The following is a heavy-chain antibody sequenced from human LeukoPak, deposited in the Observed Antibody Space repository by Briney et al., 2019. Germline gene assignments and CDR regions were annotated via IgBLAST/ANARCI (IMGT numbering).Heavy chain of an antibody. CDR2: IKQDGSEK. CDR3: ARDHNYNDY. Sequence: GGSLRLSCAASGFTFSSYAMSWVRQAPGKGLEWVANIKQDGSEKYYVDSVKGRFTISRDNAKNSLYLQMNSLRAEDTAVYYCARDHNYNDYWGQGTLVTVSS. D-gene: IGHD4-11*01. J-gene: IGHJ4*02. V-gene: IGHV3-7*01. CDR1: GFTFSSYA.